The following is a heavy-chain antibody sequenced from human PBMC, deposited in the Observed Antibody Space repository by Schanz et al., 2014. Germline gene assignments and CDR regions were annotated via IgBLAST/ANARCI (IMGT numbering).Heavy chain of an antibody. CDR3: ARANYRRKINFDY. D-gene: IGHD3-10*01. Sequence: EVRLVESGGGLVQPGGSLRLSCEASGFDFNSYSMNWVRQVPGKGLEWLSYIATSSSTRHYADSVKGRVTISRDNAKNSVSLQMRRLRVEDTAVYYCARANYRRKINFDYWGRGTLXTVSS. CDR1: GFDFNSYS. CDR2: IATSSSTR. J-gene: IGHJ4*02. V-gene: IGHV3-48*01.